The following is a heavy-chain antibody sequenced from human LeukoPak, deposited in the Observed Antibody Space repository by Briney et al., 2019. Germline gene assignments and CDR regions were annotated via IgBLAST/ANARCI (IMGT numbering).Heavy chain of an antibody. CDR3: TRARPDTGGHYYFDD. J-gene: IGHJ4*02. Sequence: GGSLRLSCAASGFTFSSYSMNGVRQAPGKGLDWLSYISSSSSTIYYADSVKGRFTISRDNAKNSLYLQMNSLKTEDTAVYYCTRARPDTGGHYYFDDWGQGTLVAVSS. CDR2: ISSSSSTI. CDR1: GFTFSSYS. D-gene: IGHD2-8*02. V-gene: IGHV3-48*01.